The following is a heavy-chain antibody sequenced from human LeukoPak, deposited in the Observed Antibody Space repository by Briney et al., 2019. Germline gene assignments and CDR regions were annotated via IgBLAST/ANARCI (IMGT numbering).Heavy chain of an antibody. J-gene: IGHJ4*02. CDR2: IYTSGST. V-gene: IGHV4-4*07. D-gene: IGHD2-21*02. Sequence: SETLSLTCTVSGGSISSYYWSWIRQPAGKGLEWIGRIYTSGSTNYNPSLKSRVTMSVDTSKNQFSLKLSSVTAADTAVYYCARTAYCGGDCSAFDYWGQGTLVTVSS. CDR1: GGSISSYY. CDR3: ARTAYCGGDCSAFDY.